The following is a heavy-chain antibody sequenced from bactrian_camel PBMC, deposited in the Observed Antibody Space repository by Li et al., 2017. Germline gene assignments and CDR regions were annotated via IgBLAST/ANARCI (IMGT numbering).Heavy chain of an antibody. CDR1: GHTYSRYS. V-gene: IGHV3S55*01. Sequence: VQLVESGGGSVQAGGSLRLSCAASGHTYSRYSMAWYRQAPGKGRVGVAAIDTDGSTVYVDVVKGRFTISKDNAGNSWYLQMDSLKPEDTAMYYCAVDGDPSTAKVEHGIWVDYDYAYWGQGTQVTVS. CDR2: IDTDGST. CDR3: AVDGDPSTAKVEHGIWVDYDYAY. D-gene: IGHD3*01. J-gene: IGHJ4*01.